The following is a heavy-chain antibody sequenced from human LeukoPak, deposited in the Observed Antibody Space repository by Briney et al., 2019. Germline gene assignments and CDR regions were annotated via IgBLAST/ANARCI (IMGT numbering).Heavy chain of an antibody. CDR3: ARAMIVVVSGDY. CDR2: ISYDGSNK. D-gene: IGHD3-22*01. J-gene: IGHJ4*02. V-gene: IGHV3-30-3*01. Sequence: QPGRSLRLSCAASGFTFSSYAMHWVRQAPGKGLEWVAVISYDGSNKYYADSVKGRFTISRDNSKNTLYLQMNGLRAEDTAVYYCARAMIVVVSGDYWGQGTLVTVSS. CDR1: GFTFSSYA.